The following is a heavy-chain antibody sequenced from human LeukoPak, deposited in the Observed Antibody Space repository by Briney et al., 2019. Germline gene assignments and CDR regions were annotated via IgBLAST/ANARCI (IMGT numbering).Heavy chain of an antibody. CDR3: AKGKYSSGWSYFDY. D-gene: IGHD6-19*01. CDR1: GFTFSSYA. Sequence: PGGSLRLSCAASGFTFSSYAMSWVRQAPGKGLEWVSAISGSGGSTYYADSVKGRFTISRDNSKNTLYLQMNSLRAEDTAVYYCAKGKYSSGWSYFDYWGQGTLVTVSA. J-gene: IGHJ4*02. V-gene: IGHV3-23*01. CDR2: ISGSGGST.